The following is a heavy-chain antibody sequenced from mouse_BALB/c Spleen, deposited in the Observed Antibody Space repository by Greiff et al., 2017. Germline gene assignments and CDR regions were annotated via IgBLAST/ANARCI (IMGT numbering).Heavy chain of an antibody. CDR2: ISYSGST. CDR3: ARDYYGYDGFAY. Sequence: VQLKESGPGLVKPSQSLSLTCTVTGYSITSDYAWNWIRQFPGNKLEWMGYISYSGSTSYNPSLKSRISITRDTSKNQFFLQLNSVTTEDTATYYCARDYYGYDGFAYWGQGTLVTVSA. D-gene: IGHD2-2*01. CDR1: GYSITSDYA. J-gene: IGHJ3*01. V-gene: IGHV3-2*02.